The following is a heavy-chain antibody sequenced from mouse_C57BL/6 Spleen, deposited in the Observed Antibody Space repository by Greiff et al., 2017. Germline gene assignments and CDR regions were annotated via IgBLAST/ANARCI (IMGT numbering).Heavy chain of an antibody. Sequence: VQLQQSGAELVRPGASVKLSCTASGFNIKDDYMHWVKQRPEQGLEWIGWIDPENGDTEYASQFPGKATITADTASNTAYLQLSSLTSEDTAVYYCTTYGNYVWVAYWGQGTLVTVSA. V-gene: IGHV14-4*01. CDR3: TTYGNYVWVAY. CDR2: IDPENGDT. J-gene: IGHJ3*01. CDR1: GFNIKDDY. D-gene: IGHD2-1*01.